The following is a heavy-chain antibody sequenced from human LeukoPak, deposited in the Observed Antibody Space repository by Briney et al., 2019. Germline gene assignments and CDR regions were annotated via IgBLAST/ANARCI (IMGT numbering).Heavy chain of an antibody. Sequence: RTSETLFLTCTVSGGSISSYYWSWIRQPPGKGLEWIGYIYYSGSTNYNPSLKSRVTISVDTTKNQFSLKLSSVTAADTAVYYCARDLIARPGAFDTWGQGTMVTVSS. CDR2: IYYSGST. J-gene: IGHJ3*02. CDR1: GGSISSYY. V-gene: IGHV4-59*01. D-gene: IGHD6-6*01. CDR3: ARDLIARPGAFDT.